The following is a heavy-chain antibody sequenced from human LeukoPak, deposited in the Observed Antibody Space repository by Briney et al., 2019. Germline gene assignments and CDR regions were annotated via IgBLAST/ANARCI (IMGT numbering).Heavy chain of an antibody. D-gene: IGHD5-18*01. CDR2: ISWNSGSI. CDR1: GFTFDDYA. Sequence: GGSLRLSCAASGFTFDDYAMHWVRQAPGKGLEWVSGISWNSGSIGYADSVKGRFTISRDNAKNSLYLQMNSLRDEDTALYYCARGYSYGYSYFDYWGQGTLVTVSS. CDR3: ARGYSYGYSYFDY. J-gene: IGHJ4*02. V-gene: IGHV3-9*01.